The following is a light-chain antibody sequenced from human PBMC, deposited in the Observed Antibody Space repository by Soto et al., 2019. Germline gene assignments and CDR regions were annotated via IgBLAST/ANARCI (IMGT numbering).Light chain of an antibody. Sequence: QSALIQPASVSGSPGQSITISCTGTSSDVGGYNYVSWYQQHPGKAPKLMIYDVSNRPSGVSNRFSGSKSGNTASLAISGLQAEDESDYYCSSYTGSSTYVFGTGTKVTVL. CDR1: SSDVGGYNY. CDR3: SSYTGSSTYV. CDR2: DVS. V-gene: IGLV2-14*03. J-gene: IGLJ1*01.